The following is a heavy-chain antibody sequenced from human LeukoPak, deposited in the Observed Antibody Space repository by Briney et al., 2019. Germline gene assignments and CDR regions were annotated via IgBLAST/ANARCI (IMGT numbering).Heavy chain of an antibody. Sequence: SETLSLTCTVSGGSISSGGYYWSWNRQHPGKGLEWIGYFYYSGSTYYNPSLKSRVTISVDTSKNQFSLKLSSVTAADTAVYYCAREGYNHRPYWGQGTLVTVSS. CDR1: GGSISSGGYY. V-gene: IGHV4-31*03. CDR2: FYYSGST. CDR3: AREGYNHRPY. D-gene: IGHD1-1*01. J-gene: IGHJ4*02.